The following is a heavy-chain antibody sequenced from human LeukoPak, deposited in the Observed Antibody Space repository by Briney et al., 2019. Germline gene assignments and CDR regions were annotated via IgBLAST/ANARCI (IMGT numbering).Heavy chain of an antibody. J-gene: IGHJ4*02. Sequence: AASVTVSCKASGGTFSSYAISWVRQAPGQGLEWMGGISPIFGTANYAQKFQGRVTITADKSTSTAYMELSSLRSEDTAVYYCARGSYYDISGYYHYWGQGTLVTVSS. CDR2: ISPIFGTA. V-gene: IGHV1-69*06. CDR1: GGTFSSYA. CDR3: ARGSYYDISGYYHY. D-gene: IGHD3-22*01.